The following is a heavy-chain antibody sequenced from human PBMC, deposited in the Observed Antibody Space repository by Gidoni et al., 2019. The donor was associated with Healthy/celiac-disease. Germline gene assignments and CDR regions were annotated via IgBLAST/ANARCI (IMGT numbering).Heavy chain of an antibody. CDR3: ARDRPSRYCSGGSCEKADY. CDR2: TSAYNGNT. V-gene: IGHV1-18*01. Sequence: QVQLVQSGAEVKKPGASVKVSCKASGYTFTSYGISWVRQAPGQGLEWMGWTSAYNGNTNYAQKLQGRVTMTTDTSTSTAYMELRSLRSDDTAVYYCARDRPSRYCSGGSCEKADYWGQGTLVTVSS. CDR1: GYTFTSYG. D-gene: IGHD2-15*01. J-gene: IGHJ4*02.